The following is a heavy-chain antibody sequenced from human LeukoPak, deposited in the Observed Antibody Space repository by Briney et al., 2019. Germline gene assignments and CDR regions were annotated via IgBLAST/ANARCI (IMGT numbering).Heavy chain of an antibody. D-gene: IGHD2-2*02. Sequence: SETLSLTCTVSGGSISSGGYYWSWIRQHPGKGLEWIGYIYYSGSTYYNPSLKSRVTISVDTSKNQFSLKLSSVTAADTAVYYCARVRVVVVPAAINPDYYYYYGMDVWGQGTTVTVSS. CDR1: GGSISSGGYY. J-gene: IGHJ6*02. CDR2: IYYSGST. CDR3: ARVRVVVVPAAINPDYYYYYGMDV. V-gene: IGHV4-31*03.